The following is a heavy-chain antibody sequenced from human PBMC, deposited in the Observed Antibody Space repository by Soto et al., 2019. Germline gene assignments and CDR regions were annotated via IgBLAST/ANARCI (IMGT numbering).Heavy chain of an antibody. Sequence: ASVKVSCKASGYTFTSYGISWVRQAPGQGLEWMGGISAYNGDTNYAQKFQGRVTMTEDTSTDTAYMELSSLRSEDTAVYYCATANWFDPWGQGTLVTVSS. CDR2: ISAYNGDT. CDR1: GYTFTSYG. CDR3: ATANWFDP. J-gene: IGHJ5*02. V-gene: IGHV1-18*01.